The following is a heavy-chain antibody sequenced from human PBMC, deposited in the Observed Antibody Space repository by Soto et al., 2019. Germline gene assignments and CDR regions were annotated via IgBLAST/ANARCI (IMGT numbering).Heavy chain of an antibody. J-gene: IGHJ3*02. CDR3: AKDTAAALYSSSWDRSAIDI. V-gene: IGHV3-23*01. D-gene: IGHD6-13*01. Sequence: GGSLRLSCAASGFTFSSYAMSWVRQAPGKGLEWVSAISGSGGSTYYADSVKGRFTISRDNSKNTLYLQMNSLRAEDTAVYYCAKDTAAALYSSSWDRSAIDIWGQGTMVTVSS. CDR2: ISGSGGST. CDR1: GFTFSSYA.